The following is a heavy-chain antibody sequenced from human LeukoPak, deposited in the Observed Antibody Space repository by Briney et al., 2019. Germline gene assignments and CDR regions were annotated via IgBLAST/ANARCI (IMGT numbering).Heavy chain of an antibody. CDR2: ISGSGGST. J-gene: IGHJ4*02. CDR1: GFTFSSYA. D-gene: IGHD5-18*01. CDR3: AKASHAAMVYYYFDY. V-gene: IGHV3-23*01. Sequence: GGCLRLSCAASGFTFSSYAMSWVRPAPGKGLEWVSAISGSGGSTYYADSVKGRFTISRDNSKNTLYLQMNSLRAEDTAVYYCAKASHAAMVYYYFDYWGQGTLVTVSS.